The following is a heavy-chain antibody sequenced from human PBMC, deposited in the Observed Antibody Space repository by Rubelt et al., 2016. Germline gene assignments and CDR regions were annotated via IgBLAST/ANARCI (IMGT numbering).Heavy chain of an antibody. V-gene: IGHV1-18*01. D-gene: IGHD3-16*02. CDR1: GYTFTSYG. CDR3: ARVMITFGGVIEVGWFDP. Sequence: QVQLVQSGAEVKKPGASVKVSCKASGYTFTSYGISWVRQAPGQGLEWMGWISAYNGNTNYAQKLHGRDTMTTCTSTSTAYMELRSLRSDDTAVDYCARVMITFGGVIEVGWFDPWGQGTLVTVSS. J-gene: IGHJ5*02. CDR2: ISAYNGNT.